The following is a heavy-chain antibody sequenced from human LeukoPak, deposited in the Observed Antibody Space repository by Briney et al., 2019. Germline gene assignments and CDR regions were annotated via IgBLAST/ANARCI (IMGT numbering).Heavy chain of an antibody. CDR1: GLTFSTSG. D-gene: IGHD6-6*01. CDR2: ISYDGSNK. CDR3: AKGREYSSSPNFDY. Sequence: GGSLRLSCAAFGLTFSTSGMHWVRQSPGKGLEWVAVISYDGSNKYYADSVKGRFTISRDNSKNTLYLQMNSLRAEDTAVYYCAKGREYSSSPNFDYWGQGTLVTVSS. J-gene: IGHJ4*02. V-gene: IGHV3-30*12.